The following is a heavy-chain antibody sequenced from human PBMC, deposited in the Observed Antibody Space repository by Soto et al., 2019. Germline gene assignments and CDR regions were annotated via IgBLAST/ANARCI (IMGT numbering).Heavy chain of an antibody. Sequence: GGSLRLSCAASGFTFSSYAMSWVRQAPGKGLEWVSAISGSGGSTYYADSVKGRFTISRDNSKNTLYLQMNSLRAEDTAVYYCAKDQEVRRNWNCIPDYWGQGTLVTVSS. CDR1: GFTFSSYA. D-gene: IGHD1-7*01. CDR2: ISGSGGST. V-gene: IGHV3-23*01. J-gene: IGHJ4*02. CDR3: AKDQEVRRNWNCIPDY.